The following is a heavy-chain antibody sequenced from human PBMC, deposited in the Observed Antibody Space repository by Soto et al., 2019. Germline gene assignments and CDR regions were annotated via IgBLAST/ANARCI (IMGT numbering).Heavy chain of an antibody. CDR3: ARNLASVHDY. D-gene: IGHD1-1*01. J-gene: IGHJ4*02. CDR2: FNPYNGNT. CDR1: GYPFTSYG. V-gene: IGHV1-18*04. Sequence: QVQLVQSGGEVKRPGASVKVSCKASGYPFTSYGISWVRQAPGQGLEWMGWFNPYNGNTKYAQKFQGRVTMTTDTSTTTAYMELRSLSHDDTAVYYCARNLASVHDYWGQGSLVTVSS.